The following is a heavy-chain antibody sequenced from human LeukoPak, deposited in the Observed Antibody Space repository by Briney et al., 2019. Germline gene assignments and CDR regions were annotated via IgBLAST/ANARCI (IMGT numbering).Heavy chain of an antibody. CDR3: AELGITMIGGV. D-gene: IGHD3-10*02. CDR2: ITASSTAI. V-gene: IGHV3-21*01. Sequence: GGSLRLSCAASGFTFNTYTMNWVRQAPGKGLEWVSSITASSTAIYYADSVKGRFTISRDNAKNSLYLQMNSLRAEDTAVYYCAELGITMIGGVWGKGTTVTISS. J-gene: IGHJ6*04. CDR1: GFTFNTYT.